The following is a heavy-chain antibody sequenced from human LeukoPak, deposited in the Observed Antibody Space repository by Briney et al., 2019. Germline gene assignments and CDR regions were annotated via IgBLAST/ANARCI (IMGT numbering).Heavy chain of an antibody. CDR2: INHSGST. D-gene: IGHD2-2*01. V-gene: IGHV4-34*01. CDR1: GGSFSGYY. J-gene: IGHJ4*02. CDR3: AGGRRPSTSAVGY. Sequence: PSETLSLTCAVYGGSFSGYYWSWIRQPPGKGLEWIGEINHSGSTNYSPSLKSRVTISVDTSNNQFSLRLSSVTAADTAVYFCAGGRRPSTSAVGYWGQGTLVTVSS.